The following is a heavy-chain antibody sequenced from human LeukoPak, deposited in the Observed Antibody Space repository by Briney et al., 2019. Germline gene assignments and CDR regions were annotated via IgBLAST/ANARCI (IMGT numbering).Heavy chain of an antibody. CDR3: ARDRSSGWTPGAFDI. J-gene: IGHJ3*02. CDR2: IRYDGSNK. Sequence: GGSLRLSCAASGFTFSSYGMHWVRQAPGKGLERVALIRYDGSNKYYADSVKGRLTISRDNSKNSLYLQMNSLRAEDTAVYYCARDRSSGWTPGAFDIRGQGTMVTVSS. V-gene: IGHV3-33*08. CDR1: GFTFSSYG. D-gene: IGHD6-19*01.